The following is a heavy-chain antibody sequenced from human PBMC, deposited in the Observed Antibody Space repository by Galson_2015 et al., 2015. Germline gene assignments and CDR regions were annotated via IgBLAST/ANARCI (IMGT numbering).Heavy chain of an antibody. V-gene: IGHV3-23*01. Sequence: LRLSCAASGFTFSSYAMNWVRQPPGKGLEWVSGISGSGGTTYYADSVKGRFTISRDNSKNTLYLQMNRLRAEDTAVYYCAKDGAIGYGTQKGWYSDPWDRGTLVTVSS. CDR3: AKDGAIGYGTQKGWYSDP. J-gene: IGHJ2*01. D-gene: IGHD1-1*01. CDR2: ISGSGGTT. CDR1: GFTFSSYA.